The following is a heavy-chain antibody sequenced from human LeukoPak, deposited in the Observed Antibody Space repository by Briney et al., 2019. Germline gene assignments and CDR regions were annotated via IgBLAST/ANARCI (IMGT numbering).Heavy chain of an antibody. CDR3: ARGRVVVVAPIDY. CDR1: GFNFSNYG. Sequence: AGGSLRLSCAASGFNFSNYGIHWVRQAPGKGLEWVAVIWYDGSYKFHADSVKGRFTISRDNSKNTVDLQMSSLRDEDTAVYYCARGRVVVVAPIDYWGQGTLVAVSS. CDR2: IWYDGSYK. V-gene: IGHV3-33*01. D-gene: IGHD2-15*01. J-gene: IGHJ4*02.